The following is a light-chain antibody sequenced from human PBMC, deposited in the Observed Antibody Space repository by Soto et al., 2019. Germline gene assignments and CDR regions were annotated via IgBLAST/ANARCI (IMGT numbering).Light chain of an antibody. CDR3: HQSYDIPT. CDR2: AAS. V-gene: IGKV1-39*01. J-gene: IGKJ5*01. CDR1: QGIRND. Sequence: DIQMTQSPSSLSASVGDRVTITCRASQGIRNDLGWYQQKPGKAPKLLIYAASSLQSGVPSRFSGSGSGTDFTLTVSSLQPEDFATYYCHQSYDIPTFGQGTRLENK.